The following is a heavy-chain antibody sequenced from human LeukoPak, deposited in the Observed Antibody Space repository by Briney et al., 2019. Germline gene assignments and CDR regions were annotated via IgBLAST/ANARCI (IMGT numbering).Heavy chain of an antibody. D-gene: IGHD3-16*02. CDR3: ARVEEYYDYVWGSYRPYFDY. J-gene: IGHJ4*02. V-gene: IGHV4-34*01. Sequence: SETLSLTCAVYGGSFSGYYWSWIRQPPGKGLEWIGEINHSGSTNYNPSPKSRVTISVDTSKNQFSLKLSSVTAADTAVYYCARVEEYYDYVWGSYRPYFDYWGQGTLVTVSS. CDR2: INHSGST. CDR1: GGSFSGYY.